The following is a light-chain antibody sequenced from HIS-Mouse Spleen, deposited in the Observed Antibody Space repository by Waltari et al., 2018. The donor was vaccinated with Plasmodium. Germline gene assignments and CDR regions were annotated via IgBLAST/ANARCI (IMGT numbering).Light chain of an antibody. CDR3: NSRDSSGNHLGVV. CDR2: GKN. Sequence: SSELTQDPAVSVALGQTVRITCQGDSLRSYYASWYPQNPGQAPLLVIDGKNNRPSGIPDRFSGSSSGNTASLTITGAQAEDEADYYCNSRDSSGNHLGVVFGGGTKLTVL. J-gene: IGLJ2*01. V-gene: IGLV3-19*01. CDR1: SLRSYY.